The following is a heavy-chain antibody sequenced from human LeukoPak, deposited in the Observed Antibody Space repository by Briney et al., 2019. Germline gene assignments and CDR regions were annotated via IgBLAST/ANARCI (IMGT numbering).Heavy chain of an antibody. CDR3: STDIYDYGDYGLNWYFDL. CDR1: VFTFSSFA. J-gene: IGHJ2*01. D-gene: IGHD4-17*01. V-gene: IGHV3-64*01. Sequence: GGSLRLSCAASVFTFSSFAMPSVRQAPGKGLEYVSALRSYGDRTYYANSLKGRFTISSDNYKKTRYLQMGSLRAEDMAVYYCSTDIYDYGDYGLNWYFDLWGRGTLVSVSS. CDR2: LRSYGDRT.